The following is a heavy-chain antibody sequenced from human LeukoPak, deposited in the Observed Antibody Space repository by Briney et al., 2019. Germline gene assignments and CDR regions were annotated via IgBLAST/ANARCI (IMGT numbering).Heavy chain of an antibody. V-gene: IGHV4-61*02. Sequence: PPETLSLTCTVSGDSISSGDYYWSWIRQPAGKGLEWIGRISSSGSTNYNPSLKSRVTISVDTSKNQFSLKLSSVTAADTAVYFCARGPYSYDSSGAFDIWGQGTMVTVSS. J-gene: IGHJ3*02. CDR3: ARGPYSYDSSGAFDI. CDR2: ISSSGST. D-gene: IGHD3-22*01. CDR1: GDSISSGDYY.